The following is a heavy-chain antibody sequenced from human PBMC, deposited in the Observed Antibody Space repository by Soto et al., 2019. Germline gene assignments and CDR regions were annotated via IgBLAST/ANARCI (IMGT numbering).Heavy chain of an antibody. Sequence: EVQLVESGGGLVQPGGSLRLSCAASGFSFSTYSMNWVRQAPGKGLEWVSYISSRSYTIYYVDSVKGRFTISRDNAKISLDLQMNSLRDEDTAVYYCARGGSSSDNGMDVWGQGTTVTVSS. V-gene: IGHV3-48*02. J-gene: IGHJ6*02. D-gene: IGHD6-6*01. CDR1: GFSFSTYS. CDR2: ISSRSYTI. CDR3: ARGGSSSDNGMDV.